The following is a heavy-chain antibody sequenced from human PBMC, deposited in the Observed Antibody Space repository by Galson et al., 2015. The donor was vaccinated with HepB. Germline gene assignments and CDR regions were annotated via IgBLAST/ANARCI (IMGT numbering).Heavy chain of an antibody. CDR3: AKDPYLYSALAGTMAGFDY. V-gene: IGHV3-30*18. CDR2: ISYDGSNK. Sequence: SLRLSCAASGFTFSNYGMHWVRQAPGKGLEWVAVISYDGSNKYYADSVKGRFTISRDNSKNTLYLQMNSLRAEDTASCYCAKDPYLYSALAGTMAGFDYWGQGTLVTVSS. J-gene: IGHJ4*02. CDR1: GFTFSNYG. D-gene: IGHD6-19*01.